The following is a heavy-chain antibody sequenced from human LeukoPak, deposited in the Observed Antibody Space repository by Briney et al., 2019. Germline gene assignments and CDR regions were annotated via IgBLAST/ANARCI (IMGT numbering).Heavy chain of an antibody. Sequence: SQTLSLTCTVSGGSINSGSYYWSWIRQPAGKGLEWIGRIYTSGSTNYNPSLKSRVTISVDTSKNQFSLKLSSVTAADTAMYYCARESAYDYVWGSYPQNYFDYWGQGTLVTVSS. CDR1: GGSINSGSYY. D-gene: IGHD3-16*02. CDR2: IYTSGST. J-gene: IGHJ4*02. CDR3: ARESAYDYVWGSYPQNYFDY. V-gene: IGHV4-61*02.